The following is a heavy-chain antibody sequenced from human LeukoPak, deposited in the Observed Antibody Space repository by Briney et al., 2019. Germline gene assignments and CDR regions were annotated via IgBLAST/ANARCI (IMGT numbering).Heavy chain of an antibody. V-gene: IGHV3-23*01. CDR2: ISGSGGST. CDR1: GFTFSSYA. Sequence: PGGSLRLSCAASGFTFSSYAMSWVRQAPGKGLEWVSAISGSGGSTYYADSVKGRFTISRDNSKNTLYLQMNSLRAEDTAVYYCAKDTPMTTGTNDYGMDAWGQGTTVTVSS. D-gene: IGHD1-1*01. J-gene: IGHJ6*02. CDR3: AKDTPMTTGTNDYGMDA.